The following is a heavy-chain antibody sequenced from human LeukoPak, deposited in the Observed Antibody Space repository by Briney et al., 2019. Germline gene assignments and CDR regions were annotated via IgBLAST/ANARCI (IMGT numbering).Heavy chain of an antibody. CDR3: ARGRVAVDIVVVPAAILPYYYMDV. CDR1: GYTFTSYG. J-gene: IGHJ6*03. D-gene: IGHD2-2*03. Sequence: ASVKVSCKASGYTFTSYGISWVRQAPGQGLEWMGWISAYNGNTNYAQKLQGRVTMTTDTSTSTAYMELRSLRSDDTAVYYCARGRVAVDIVVVPAAILPYYYMDVWGKGTTVTVSS. V-gene: IGHV1-18*01. CDR2: ISAYNGNT.